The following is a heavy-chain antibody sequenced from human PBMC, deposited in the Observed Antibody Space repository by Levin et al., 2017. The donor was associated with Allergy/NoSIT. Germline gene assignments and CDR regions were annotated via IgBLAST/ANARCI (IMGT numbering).Heavy chain of an antibody. V-gene: IGHV3-23*01. CDR3: AKAHYGDYVAFDI. J-gene: IGHJ3*02. CDR1: GFTFSSYA. CDR2: ISGSGGSA. Sequence: PGGSLRLSCAASGFTFSSYAMSWVRQAPGKGLEWVSAISGSGGSAYYADSVKGRFTISRDNSKNTLYLQMNSLRAEDTAVYYCAKAHYGDYVAFDIWGQGTMVTVSS. D-gene: IGHD4-17*01.